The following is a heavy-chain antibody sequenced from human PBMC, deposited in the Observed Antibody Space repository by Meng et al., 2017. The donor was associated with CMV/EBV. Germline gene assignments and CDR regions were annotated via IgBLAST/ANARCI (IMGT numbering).Heavy chain of an antibody. V-gene: IGHV1-18*01. D-gene: IGHD3-9*01. CDR1: GYTFTSYG. J-gene: IGHJ4*02. Sequence: ASVKVSCKASGYTFTSYGISWVRQAPGQGLEWMGWISAYNGNTNYAQKLQGRVTMTTDTSTSTAYMELRSLRSDDTAVYYCARNAFGNDILSYFDYWGQATLVTVSS. CDR3: ARNAFGNDILSYFDY. CDR2: ISAYNGNT.